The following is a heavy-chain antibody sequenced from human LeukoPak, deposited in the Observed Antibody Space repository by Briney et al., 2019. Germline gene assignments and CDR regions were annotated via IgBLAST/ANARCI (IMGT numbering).Heavy chain of an antibody. V-gene: IGHV1-2*02. CDR2: INPNSGGR. CDR3: ARAVDSGNLD. CDR1: GYTFTGYY. D-gene: IGHD1-26*01. J-gene: IGHJ1*01. Sequence: AAVKLSCKASGYTFTGYYMHWVRQAPGQGLEWMGWINPNSGGRNYAKDFHGRVTMTRDTSISTAYMELSRLRSDDTAVYYCARAVDSGNLDWGQGTLVTVSS.